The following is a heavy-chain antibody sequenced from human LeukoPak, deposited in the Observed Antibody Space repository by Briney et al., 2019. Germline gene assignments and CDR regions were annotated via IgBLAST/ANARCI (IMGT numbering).Heavy chain of an antibody. J-gene: IGHJ3*02. CDR3: AKDLVGDGYILHAFDI. CDR2: ISGSGGST. Sequence: GGSLRLSCAASGFTFSSYAMSWVRQAPGKGLEWVSAISGSGGSTYYADSVKGRFTISRDNSKNTLYLQMNSLRAEDTAVYYCAKDLVGDGYILHAFDIWGQGTMVTVSS. CDR1: GFTFSSYA. V-gene: IGHV3-23*01. D-gene: IGHD5-24*01.